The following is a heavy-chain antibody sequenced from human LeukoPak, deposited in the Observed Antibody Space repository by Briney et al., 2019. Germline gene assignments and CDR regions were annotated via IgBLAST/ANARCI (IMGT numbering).Heavy chain of an antibody. CDR2: ISYDGSNK. V-gene: IGHV3-30-3*01. J-gene: IGHJ6*02. CDR1: GFTFSSYA. D-gene: IGHD6-13*01. Sequence: GRSLRLSCAASGFTFSSYAMHWVRQAPGKGLEWVAVISYDGSNKYYADSVKGRFTISRDNSKNTLYLQMNSLRAEDTAVYYCARDFIRQQLERQGYYYYGMDVWGQGTTVTVSS. CDR3: ARDFIRQQLERQGYYYYGMDV.